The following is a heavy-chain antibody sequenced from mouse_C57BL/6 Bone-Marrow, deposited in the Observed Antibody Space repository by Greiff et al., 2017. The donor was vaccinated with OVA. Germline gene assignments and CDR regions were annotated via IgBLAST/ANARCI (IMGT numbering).Heavy chain of an antibody. CDR2: IYPGGGYT. J-gene: IGHJ3*01. CDR1: GYTFTNYW. V-gene: IGHV1-63*01. Sequence: VQLQQSGAELVRPGTSVTMSCTASGYTFTNYWIGWAKQRPGHGLEWIGDIYPGGGYTNYNEKFKGQATLTADKSSSTAYMQFSSLTSEDSAIYYCAREEDAGFAYWGQGTLVTVSA. CDR3: AREEDAGFAY.